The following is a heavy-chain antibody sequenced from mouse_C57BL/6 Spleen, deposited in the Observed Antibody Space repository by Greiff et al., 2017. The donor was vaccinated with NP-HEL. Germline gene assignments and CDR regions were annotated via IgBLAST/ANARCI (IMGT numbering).Heavy chain of an antibody. Sequence: EVKLQESGPVLVKPGASVKMSCKASGYTFTDYYMNWVKQSHGKSLEWIGVINPYNGGTSYNQKFKGKATLTVDKSSSTAYMELNSLTSEDSAVYYCARGGPTVGYYYAMDYGGQGTSVTVSS. D-gene: IGHD1-1*01. CDR2: INPYNGGT. CDR1: GYTFTDYY. J-gene: IGHJ4*01. V-gene: IGHV1-19*01. CDR3: ARGGPTVGYYYAMDY.